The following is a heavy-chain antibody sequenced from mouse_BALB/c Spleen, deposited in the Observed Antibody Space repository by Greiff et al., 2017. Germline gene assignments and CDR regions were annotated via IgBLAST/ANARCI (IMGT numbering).Heavy chain of an antibody. V-gene: IGHV1-18*01. J-gene: IGHJ4*01. CDR2: INPNNGGT. Sequence: VQLKESGPELVKPGASVKISCKTSGYTFTEYTMHWVKQSHGKSLEWIGGINPNNGGTSYNQKFKGKATLTVDKSSSTAYMELRSLTSEDSAVYYCATIYYGYDESMDYWGQGTSVTVSS. CDR3: ATIYYGYDESMDY. CDR1: GYTFTEYT. D-gene: IGHD2-2*01.